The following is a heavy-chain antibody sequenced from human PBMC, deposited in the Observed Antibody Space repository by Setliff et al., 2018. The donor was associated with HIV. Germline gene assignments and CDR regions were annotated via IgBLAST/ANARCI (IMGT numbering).Heavy chain of an antibody. CDR3: ARRRSPPSGFYSKYYMDV. Sequence: SETLSLTCAVYGGSFSGYYWSWIRQPPGKGLEWTGEINHSGSTNYNPSLQSRVTISVDTSKNQFSLKMKSVTAADAAVYFCARRRSPPSGFYSKYYMDVWGKGTTVTVSS. D-gene: IGHD3-3*01. J-gene: IGHJ6*03. V-gene: IGHV4-34*01. CDR2: INHSGST. CDR1: GGSFSGYY.